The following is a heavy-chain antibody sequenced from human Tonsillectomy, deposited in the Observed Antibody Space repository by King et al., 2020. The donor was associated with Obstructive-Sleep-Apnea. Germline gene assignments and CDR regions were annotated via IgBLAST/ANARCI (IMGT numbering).Heavy chain of an antibody. CDR3: ARHGRFGRFGEGNAFDI. CDR2: IYPGDSDT. V-gene: IGHV5-51*01. Sequence: QLVQSGAEVKKPGESLKISCNGSGYSFTSYWIGWVRQMPGKGLEWMGIIYPGDSDTRYSPSFQGQVTISADKSISTAYLQWSSLKSSDTAMYYCARHGRFGRFGEGNAFDIWGQGTMVTVSS. D-gene: IGHD3-10*01. J-gene: IGHJ3*02. CDR1: GYSFTSYW.